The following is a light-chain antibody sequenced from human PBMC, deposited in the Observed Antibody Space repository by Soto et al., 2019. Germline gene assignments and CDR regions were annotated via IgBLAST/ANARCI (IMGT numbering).Light chain of an antibody. CDR1: ESVSPY. J-gene: IGKJ5*01. CDR2: DAS. V-gene: IGKV3-11*01. Sequence: EIVLKHTPATLSLSPCERATLSSRATESVSPYLAWYQQKPGRAPRLLIYDASKRATGIPARFSGSGSGTGFTLTISSLEPEDFAVYYCQQRSKWPITFGQGTRLEIK. CDR3: QQRSKWPIT.